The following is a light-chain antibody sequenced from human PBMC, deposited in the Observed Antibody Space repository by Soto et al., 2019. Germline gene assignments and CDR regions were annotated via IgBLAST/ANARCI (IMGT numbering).Light chain of an antibody. CDR3: QQYDSTPSTA. CDR2: WAS. CDR1: QSVLYSSNNKNY. Sequence: DIVMTQSPDSLAVSLGERATINCKSSQSVLYSSNNKNYLAWYQQKPGQPPKLLIYWASTRESGVPDRFSGSGSGTDFTLTISSLQAEDVAVYYCQQYDSTPSTAFGQGTKVEIK. J-gene: IGKJ1*01. V-gene: IGKV4-1*01.